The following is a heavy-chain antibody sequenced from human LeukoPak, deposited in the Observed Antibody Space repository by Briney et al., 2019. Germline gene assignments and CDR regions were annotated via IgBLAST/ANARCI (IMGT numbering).Heavy chain of an antibody. CDR2: INHSGST. CDR3: ARRGVRGVKNTDV. D-gene: IGHD3-10*01. Sequence: SETLSLTCAVSGGSFSGYYWSWIRQPPGKGLEWIGEINHSGSTNYNPSLKSRVTISVDTSKNQFSLKLSSVTAADTAVYYCARRGVRGVKNTDVWGKGTTVTVSS. CDR1: GGSFSGYY. V-gene: IGHV4-34*01. J-gene: IGHJ6*03.